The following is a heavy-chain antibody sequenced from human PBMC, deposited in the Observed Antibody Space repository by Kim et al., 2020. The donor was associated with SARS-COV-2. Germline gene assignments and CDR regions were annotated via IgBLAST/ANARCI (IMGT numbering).Heavy chain of an antibody. CDR1: GFTFSSYW. J-gene: IGHJ4*02. D-gene: IGHD1-26*01. Sequence: GGSLRLSCAASGFTFSSYWMHWVRQAPGKGLVWVSRINSDGSSTSYADSVKGRFTISRDNAKNTLYLQMNSLRAEDTAVYYCAGRRGWELPFDYWGQGTRVTVSS. CDR3: AGRRGWELPFDY. V-gene: IGHV3-74*01. CDR2: INSDGSST.